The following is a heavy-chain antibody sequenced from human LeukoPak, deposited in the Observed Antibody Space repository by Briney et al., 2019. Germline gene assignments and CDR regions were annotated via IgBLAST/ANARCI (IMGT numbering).Heavy chain of an antibody. CDR3: ARWWVSASVAVAGQDDY. CDR1: GYTFTGYY. D-gene: IGHD6-19*01. V-gene: IGHV1-2*02. CDR2: INPNSGGT. Sequence: GASVKVSCKASGYTFTGYYMHWVRQAPGQGLEWMGWINPNSGGTNYAQKFQRRVTMTRDTSISTAYMELSRLRSDDTAVYYCARWWVSASVAVAGQDDYWGQGTLVTVSS. J-gene: IGHJ4*02.